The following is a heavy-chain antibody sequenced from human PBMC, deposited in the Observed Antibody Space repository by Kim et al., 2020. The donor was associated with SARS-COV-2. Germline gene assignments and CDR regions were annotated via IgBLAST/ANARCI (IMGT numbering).Heavy chain of an antibody. CDR2: VNAANDET. D-gene: IGHD4-4*01. CDR1: GYTFKSYP. CDR3: ARDMDPTVSDY. V-gene: IGHV1-3*01. J-gene: IGHJ4*02. Sequence: ASVKVSCKAYGYTFKSYPIHWLRQAPGQRPEWMGWVNAANDETQYSQKFQGRVTITRDTSANTAYMELRRLTTKDTAIYYCARDMDPTVSDYWGQGTLDT.